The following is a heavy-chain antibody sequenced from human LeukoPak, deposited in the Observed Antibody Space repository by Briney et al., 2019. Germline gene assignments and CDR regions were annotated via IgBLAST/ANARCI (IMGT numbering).Heavy chain of an antibody. CDR1: GFTFSSYA. CDR2: ISGSGGST. J-gene: IGHJ4*02. D-gene: IGHD2-15*01. V-gene: IGHV3-23*01. Sequence: GGSLSLSCAASGFTFSSYAMNWVRQAPGKGLEWVSGISGSGGSTYHADSVKGRFTISRDNSKNTLYLQMNSLRAEDTAVYYCAKDRYCSGGSCNYDALDCWGQGTLVAVSS. CDR3: AKDRYCSGGSCNYDALDC.